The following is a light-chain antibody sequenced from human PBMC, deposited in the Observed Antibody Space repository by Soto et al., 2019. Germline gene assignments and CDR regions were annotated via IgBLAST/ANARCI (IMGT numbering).Light chain of an antibody. CDR1: SSNIGSHT. J-gene: IGLJ2*01. CDR3: AAWDDRLSGLV. CDR2: RNN. Sequence: QSVLTQPPSASATPGQRVAISCSGSSSNIGSHTVNWYHQLPGTAPKLLIYRNNQRPSGVPDRISGSKSGTSASLAISGLRSEDEADYYCAAWDDRLSGLVFGRGTKLTVL. V-gene: IGLV1-47*01.